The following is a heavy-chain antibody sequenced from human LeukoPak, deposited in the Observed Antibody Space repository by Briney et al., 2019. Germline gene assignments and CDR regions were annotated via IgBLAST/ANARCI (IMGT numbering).Heavy chain of an antibody. V-gene: IGHV3-7*04. J-gene: IGHJ6*03. CDR3: ARGIQAGWGSGSYYPRYYYYYYMDV. D-gene: IGHD3-10*01. Sequence: AGGSLRLSCAASGFTFSSYWMSWVRQAPGKGLEWVANIKQDGSDKYYVDSVKGRFTISRDNAKNALYLQMNSLRAEDTAVYYCARGIQAGWGSGSYYPRYYYYYYMDVWGKGTTVTVSS. CDR1: GFTFSSYW. CDR2: IKQDGSDK.